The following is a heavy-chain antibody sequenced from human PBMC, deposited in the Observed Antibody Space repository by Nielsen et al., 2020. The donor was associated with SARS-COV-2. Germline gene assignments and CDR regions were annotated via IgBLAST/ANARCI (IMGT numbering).Heavy chain of an antibody. V-gene: IGHV4-39*01. CDR2: IYYSGST. Sequence: GSLRLSCAASGFTFSSYAMSWIRQPPGKGLEWIGSIYYSGSTYYNPSLKSRVTISVDTSKNQFSLKLSSVTAADTAVYYCARHARRYYYYGMDVWGQGTTVTVSS. CDR1: GFTFSSYA. CDR3: ARHARRYYYYGMDV. J-gene: IGHJ6*02.